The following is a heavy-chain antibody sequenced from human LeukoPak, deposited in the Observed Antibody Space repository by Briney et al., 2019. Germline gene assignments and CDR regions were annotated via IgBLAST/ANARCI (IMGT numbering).Heavy chain of an antibody. Sequence: GRSLRLSCAASGFSFSAYWMTWVRQAPGTGLEWVANINPAGSETYYVDPVKGRFSISRDNAKNLVYLQMNSLRAEDTAVYHCARFGYVAAVDVWGQGTPVTVSS. D-gene: IGHD2-15*01. V-gene: IGHV3-7*01. CDR1: GFSFSAYW. CDR3: ARFGYVAAVDV. J-gene: IGHJ4*02. CDR2: INPAGSET.